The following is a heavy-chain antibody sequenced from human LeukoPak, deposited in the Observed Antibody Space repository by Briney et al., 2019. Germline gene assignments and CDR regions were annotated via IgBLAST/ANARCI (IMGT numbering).Heavy chain of an antibody. D-gene: IGHD4-23*01. J-gene: IGHJ4*02. CDR1: GFSFSSCA. CDR2: VSDDGNGR. V-gene: IGHV3-23*01. CDR3: ARVGDTGVIDY. Sequence: PGGSLRLSCAASGFSFSSCAMSWVRQAPGKGPQWVSGVSDDGNGRYYADSLKGRFTISRDNSANTVYLQMNNLADEDTAVYYCARVGDTGVIDYWGQGTLVTVSS.